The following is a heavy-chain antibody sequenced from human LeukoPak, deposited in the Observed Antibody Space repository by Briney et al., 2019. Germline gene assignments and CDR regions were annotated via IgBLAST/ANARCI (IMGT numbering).Heavy chain of an antibody. CDR1: GGSISSYY. CDR3: ARIALHDYGDYYFDY. D-gene: IGHD4-17*01. V-gene: IGHV4-59*01. J-gene: IGHJ4*02. CDR2: IYYSGGT. Sequence: SETLSLTCPVSGGSISSYYWSWIRQPPGKGLEWIGYIYYSGGTNYNPSLKSRVTIPVDTSKNQFSLKLSSVTAADTAVYYCARIALHDYGDYYFDYWGQGTLDTVSS.